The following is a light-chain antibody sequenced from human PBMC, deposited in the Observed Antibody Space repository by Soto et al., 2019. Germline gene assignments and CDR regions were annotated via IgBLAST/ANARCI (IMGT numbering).Light chain of an antibody. V-gene: IGLV1-40*01. J-gene: IGLJ1*01. CDR1: SSNIGAGYD. CDR2: GNS. CDR3: QSYDSSLSVFYV. Sequence: QCVLTQPASVSGAPGQRVTISCTGSSSNIGAGYDVHWYQQLPGTAPKLLIYGNSNRPSGVPDRFSGSKSGTSASLAITGLQAEDEADYYCQSYDSSLSVFYVFGTGTKVTVL.